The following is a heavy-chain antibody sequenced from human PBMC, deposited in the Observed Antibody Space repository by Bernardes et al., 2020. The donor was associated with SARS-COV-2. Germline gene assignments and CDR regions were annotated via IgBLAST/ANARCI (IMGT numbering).Heavy chain of an antibody. V-gene: IGHV1-18*01. CDR1: GYTFTGYG. D-gene: IGHD1-26*01. CDR3: ARDSGGSRAELDY. J-gene: IGHJ4*02. Sequence: ASVKVSCKTSGYTFTGYGINWVRQAPGQGLEWMGWIDPYTDKPGYAQNFQGRVSMTTDTSTRTVSMELRNLRSDDTAVYYCARDSGGSRAELDYWGQGTVLTV. CDR2: IDPYTDKP.